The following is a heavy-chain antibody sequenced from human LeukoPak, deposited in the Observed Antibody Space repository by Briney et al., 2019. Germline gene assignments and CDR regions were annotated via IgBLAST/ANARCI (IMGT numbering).Heavy chain of an antibody. CDR2: ISYDGSHK. J-gene: IGHJ4*02. V-gene: IGHV3-30*18. CDR1: GFTFSSYG. Sequence: GGSLRLSCAASGFTFSSYGMHWVRQAPGKGLEWVAVISYDGSHKYYADSVKGRFTISRDNSKNTLYLQMNSLRAEDTAVYYCAKLCGGYYDSSGYYPRQLDYWGQGTLVTVSS. D-gene: IGHD3-22*01. CDR3: AKLCGGYYDSSGYYPRQLDY.